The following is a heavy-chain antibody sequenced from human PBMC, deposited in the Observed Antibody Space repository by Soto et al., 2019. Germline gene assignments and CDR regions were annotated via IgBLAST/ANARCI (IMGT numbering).Heavy chain of an antibody. D-gene: IGHD6-13*01. J-gene: IGHJ5*02. V-gene: IGHV1-69*13. CDR3: AREGAAAGTGWFDP. Sequence: SVKVSCKASGGTFSSYAISWVRQAPGQGLEWMGGIIPIFGTANYEQKFQGRVTITADESTSTAYMELSSLRSEDTAVYYCAREGAAAGTGWFDPWGQGTLVTVSS. CDR1: GGTFSSYA. CDR2: IIPIFGTA.